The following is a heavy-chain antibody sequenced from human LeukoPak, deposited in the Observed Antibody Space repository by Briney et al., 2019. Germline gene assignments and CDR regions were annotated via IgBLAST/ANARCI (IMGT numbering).Heavy chain of an antibody. D-gene: IGHD6-19*01. V-gene: IGHV1-8*01. CDR1: GYTFTSYD. J-gene: IGHJ4*02. CDR2: MNPNSGNT. CDR3: ARIIAYSSDSTGGYYFDY. Sequence: ASVKVSCKASGYTFTSYDINWVRQATGQGLEWMGWMNPNSGNTGYAQKFQGRVTMTRNTSISTAYMELSSLRSEDTALDYFARIIAYSSDSTGGYYFDYWGQGPLVTVSS.